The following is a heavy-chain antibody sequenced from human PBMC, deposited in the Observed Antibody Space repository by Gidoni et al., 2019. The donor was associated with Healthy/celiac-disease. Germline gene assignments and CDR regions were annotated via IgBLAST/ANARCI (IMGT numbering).Heavy chain of an antibody. CDR2: ISYDGSNK. Sequence: QVQLVESGGGVVQPGRSLSLSCAASGFTFSSYAMPWVRQAPGKGLEWVAVISYDGSNKYYADSVKGRFTISRDNSKNTLYLQMNSLRAEDTAVYYCAYDSSLRDLFDYWGQGTLVTVSS. V-gene: IGHV3-30*01. J-gene: IGHJ4*02. CDR3: AYDSSLRDLFDY. CDR1: GFTFSSYA. D-gene: IGHD3-22*01.